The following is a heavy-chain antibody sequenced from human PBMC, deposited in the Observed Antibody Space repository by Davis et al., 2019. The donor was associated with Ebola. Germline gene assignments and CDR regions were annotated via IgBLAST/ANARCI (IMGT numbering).Heavy chain of an antibody. V-gene: IGHV3-7*03. D-gene: IGHD2-15*01. CDR3: VRGGSATAY. CDR1: GFTFSNYW. J-gene: IGHJ1*01. CDR2: IKPDGSEK. Sequence: GESLKISCAASGFTFSNYWMTWIRQAPGKGPEWVATIKPDGSEKYYVDSVKGRFTISRDNAKSSLYLQMNSLRAEDTAVFYCVRGGSATAYWGQGTPVTVSS.